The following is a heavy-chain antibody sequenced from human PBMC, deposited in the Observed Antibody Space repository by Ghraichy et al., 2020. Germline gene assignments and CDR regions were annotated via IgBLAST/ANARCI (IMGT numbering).Heavy chain of an antibody. J-gene: IGHJ4*02. CDR3: ARDVSTYYDFWSGYYGSDY. V-gene: IGHV3-21*01. CDR2: ISSSSSYI. D-gene: IGHD3-3*01. Sequence: AGSLRLSCAASGFTFSSYSMNWVRQAPGKGLEWVSSISSSSSYIYYADSVKGRFTISRDNAKNSLYLQMNSLRAEDTAVYYCARDVSTYYDFWSGYYGSDYWGQGTLVTVSS. CDR1: GFTFSSYS.